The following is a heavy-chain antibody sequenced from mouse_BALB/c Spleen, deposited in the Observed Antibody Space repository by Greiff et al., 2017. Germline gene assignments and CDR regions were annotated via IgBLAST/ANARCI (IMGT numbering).Heavy chain of an antibody. CDR1: GYAFSSSW. V-gene: IGHV1-82*01. CDR2: IYPGDGDT. Sequence: QVQLQQSGPELVKPGASVKISCKASGYAFSSSWMNWVKQRPGQGLEWIGRIYPGDGDTNYNGKFKGKATLTADKSSSTAYMQLSSLTSVDSAVYFCARSRVEAMDYWGQGTSVTVSA. J-gene: IGHJ4*01. D-gene: IGHD1-1*01. CDR3: ARSRVEAMDY.